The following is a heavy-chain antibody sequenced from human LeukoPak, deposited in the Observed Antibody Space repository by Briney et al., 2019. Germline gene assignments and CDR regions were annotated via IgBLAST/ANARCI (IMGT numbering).Heavy chain of an antibody. CDR1: GFTFDSYA. Sequence: GGSLRLSCAASGFTFDSYAMNWVRQAPGKGLEWVSVIYGGGSTYYTDSVKGRFTISRDTSKNTLNLQMNSLRVEDTAIYYCATWPGAWYGEDSWGQGTLVTVSS. CDR2: IYGGGST. V-gene: IGHV3-23*03. CDR3: ATWPGAWYGEDS. D-gene: IGHD3-10*01. J-gene: IGHJ4*02.